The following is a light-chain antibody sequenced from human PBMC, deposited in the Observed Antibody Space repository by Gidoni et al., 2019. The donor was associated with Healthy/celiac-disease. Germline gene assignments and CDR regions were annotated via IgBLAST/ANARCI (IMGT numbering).Light chain of an antibody. V-gene: IGLV1-47*02. J-gene: IGLJ3*02. Sequence: QSVLTQPPSESGTPGQRVTISCSGSSSTIGSNYVYWYQQLPGTAPKLLIYSNNQRPSGVPDRFSGSKSGTSASLAISGLRSEDEADYYCAAWDDSLSGPVFGGGTKLTVL. CDR2: SNN. CDR3: AAWDDSLSGPV. CDR1: SSTIGSNY.